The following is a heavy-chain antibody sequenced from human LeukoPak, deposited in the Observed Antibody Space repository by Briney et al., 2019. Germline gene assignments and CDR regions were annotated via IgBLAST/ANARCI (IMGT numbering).Heavy chain of an antibody. D-gene: IGHD2-15*01. V-gene: IGHV1-69*13. CDR3: ARVGEGSDVVAAPFDY. J-gene: IGHJ4*02. CDR1: GGTFSSYA. Sequence: SVKVSCKASGGTFSSYAISWVRQAPGQGLEWMGGIIPIFGTANYAQKFQGRVTITADESTSTAYMELSSLRSDDTAVYYCARVGEGSDVVAAPFDYWGQGTLVTVSS. CDR2: IIPIFGTA.